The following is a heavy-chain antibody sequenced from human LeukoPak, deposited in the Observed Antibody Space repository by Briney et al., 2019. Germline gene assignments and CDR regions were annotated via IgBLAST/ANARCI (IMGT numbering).Heavy chain of an antibody. J-gene: IGHJ6*02. Sequence: GRSLRLSCAASGVTFSSYGMHWVRQAPGKGLEWVAAMSYDGSRKYYADSVKGRVTTSRDFSQNTLFLQVNGLRAEDTAVYYCAKDQSTGFCSSASCYGYYGMDVWGQGTTVTVSS. D-gene: IGHD2-2*01. CDR3: AKDQSTGFCSSASCYGYYGMDV. CDR1: GVTFSSYG. CDR2: MSYDGSRK. V-gene: IGHV3-30*18.